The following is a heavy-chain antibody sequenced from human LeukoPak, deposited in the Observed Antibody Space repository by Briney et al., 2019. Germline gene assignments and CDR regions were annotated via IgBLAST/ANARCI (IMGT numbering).Heavy chain of an antibody. CDR1: GYSISSGYY. V-gene: IGHV4-38-2*01. J-gene: IGHJ2*01. Sequence: SETLSLTYAVSGYSISSGYYWGWIRQPPGKGLEWIGIIYHSGSTYYNPSLKSRVTISVDTSKNQFSLKLSSVTAADMAVYYCARRATIVVVPAAKGYWYFDLWGRGTLVTVSS. D-gene: IGHD2-2*01. CDR3: ARRATIVVVPAAKGYWYFDL. CDR2: IYHSGST.